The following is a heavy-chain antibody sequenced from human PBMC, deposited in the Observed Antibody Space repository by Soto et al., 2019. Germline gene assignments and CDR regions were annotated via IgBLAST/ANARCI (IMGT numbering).Heavy chain of an antibody. D-gene: IGHD3-22*01. Sequence: SETLSLTCTVSGGSISSSSYYWGWIRQPPGKGLEWIGSIYYSGSTYYNPSLKSRVTISVDTSKNQFSLKLSSVTAADTAVYYCARHWTLDAYYDSSGYGFDYWGQGTLVTVSS. V-gene: IGHV4-39*01. CDR1: GGSISSSSYY. CDR2: IYYSGST. J-gene: IGHJ4*02. CDR3: ARHWTLDAYYDSSGYGFDY.